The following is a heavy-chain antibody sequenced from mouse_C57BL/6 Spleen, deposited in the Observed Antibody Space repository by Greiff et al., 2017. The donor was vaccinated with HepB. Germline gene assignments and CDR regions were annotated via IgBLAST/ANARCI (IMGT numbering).Heavy chain of an antibody. Sequence: EVQRVESGGGLVKPGGSLKLSCAASGFTFSDYGMHWVRQAPEKGLEWVAYISSGSSTIYYADTVKGRFTISRDNAKNTLFLQMTSLRSEDTAMYYCARELPFYAMDYWGQGTSVTVSS. V-gene: IGHV5-17*01. CDR1: GFTFSDYG. CDR3: ARELPFYAMDY. J-gene: IGHJ4*01. CDR2: ISSGSSTI.